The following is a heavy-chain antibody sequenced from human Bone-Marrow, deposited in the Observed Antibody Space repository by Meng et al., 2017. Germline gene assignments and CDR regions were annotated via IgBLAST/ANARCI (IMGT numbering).Heavy chain of an antibody. CDR3: ARGTDGGFDY. J-gene: IGHJ4*02. Sequence: ASVKVSCKPSGYNFPDYYIHWVRRAPGQGLEWMGRSNPKSGDTHYAQKFQARVTMRGNTSISTAYMELSGLRSDDTAMYYCARGTDGGFDYWGQGTRVAVSS. D-gene: IGHD4-23*01. CDR2: SNPKSGDT. V-gene: IGHV1-2*06. CDR1: GYNFPDYY.